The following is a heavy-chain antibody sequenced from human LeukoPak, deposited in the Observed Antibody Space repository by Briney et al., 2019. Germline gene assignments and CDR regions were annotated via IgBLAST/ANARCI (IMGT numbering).Heavy chain of an antibody. J-gene: IGHJ6*03. V-gene: IGHV4-4*07. CDR1: GGSISSYY. D-gene: IGHD3-3*01. CDR2: IYTSGST. CDR3: ARGEWLVYYYYYMDV. Sequence: SETLSLTCTVSGGSISSYYWSWIRQPAGKGLEWIGRIYTSGSTNYNPSLKSRVTMSVDTSKNQFSLKLSSVTAADTAVYYCARGEWLVYYYYYMDVWGKGTTVTVSS.